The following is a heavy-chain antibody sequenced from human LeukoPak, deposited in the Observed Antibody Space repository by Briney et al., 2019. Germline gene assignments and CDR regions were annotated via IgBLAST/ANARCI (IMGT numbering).Heavy chain of an antibody. Sequence: PSQTLSLTCTVSGGSISSASYCWSWIRQPAGKGLEWIVHIHARGSTNYNPSLKSRVTISVDTSKNQFSLKLTSVTAADTAVYYCARDAWFGAGRTFAYWGQGTLVTVSS. CDR1: GGSISSASYC. V-gene: IGHV4-61*09. CDR3: ARDAWFGAGRTFAY. J-gene: IGHJ4*02. D-gene: IGHD3-10*01. CDR2: IHARGST.